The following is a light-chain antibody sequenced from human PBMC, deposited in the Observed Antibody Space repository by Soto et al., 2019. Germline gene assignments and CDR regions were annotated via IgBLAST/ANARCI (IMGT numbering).Light chain of an antibody. Sequence: EIVMTQSPATLSVPPGERATLSCRASQSIGTKLAWYQQKPGQAPRLLFYGASNRATNIPARFGGSGSGTEFTLTISSLQSEDFAVYSCQQYDNWPPTFGGGTKVEIK. CDR1: QSIGTK. CDR3: QQYDNWPPT. CDR2: GAS. J-gene: IGKJ4*01. V-gene: IGKV3-15*01.